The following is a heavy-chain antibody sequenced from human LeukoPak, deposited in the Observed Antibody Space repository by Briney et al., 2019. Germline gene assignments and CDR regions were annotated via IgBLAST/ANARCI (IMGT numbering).Heavy chain of an antibody. V-gene: IGHV3-30*04. Sequence: GGSLRLSCAASGFTFSGYAMHWVRQAPGKGLEWVAVISYDGSNEYYADSVKGRFTVSRDNSKNTLYLQMSSLRAEDTAVYYCARPSGGSCYEHPYCPSWFDPWGQGTLVTVSS. CDR2: ISYDGSNE. CDR3: ARPSGGSCYEHPYCPSWFDP. D-gene: IGHD2-15*01. J-gene: IGHJ5*02. CDR1: GFTFSGYA.